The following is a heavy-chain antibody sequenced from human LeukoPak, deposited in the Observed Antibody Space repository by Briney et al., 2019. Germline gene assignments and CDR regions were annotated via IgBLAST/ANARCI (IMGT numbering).Heavy chain of an antibody. CDR3: AREVVVVAATDLDAVVGWFDP. D-gene: IGHD2-15*01. CDR1: GYTFIGYY. CDR2: INPNSGGT. Sequence: ASVMVSCKASGYTFIGYYVHWERQAPGQGLEWMGWINPNSGGTNYAQKFQGRVTMTRDTSISTAYMELSRLRSDDTAVYYCAREVVVVAATDLDAVVGWFDPWGQGTLVTVSS. J-gene: IGHJ5*02. V-gene: IGHV1-2*02.